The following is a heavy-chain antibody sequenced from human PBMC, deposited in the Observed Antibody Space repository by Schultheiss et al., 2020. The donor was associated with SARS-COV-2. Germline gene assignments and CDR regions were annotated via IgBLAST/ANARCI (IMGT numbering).Heavy chain of an antibody. CDR3: ARHRYITIFGVVIIPAYFDY. D-gene: IGHD3-3*01. Sequence: SETLSLTCTVSGGSISSYYWSWIRQPPGKGLEWIGYIYYSGSTNYNPSLKSRVTISVDTSKNQFSLKLSSVTAADTAMYYCARHRYITIFGVVIIPAYFDYWGQGTLVTVAS. CDR1: GGSISSYY. V-gene: IGHV4-59*08. J-gene: IGHJ4*02. CDR2: IYYSGST.